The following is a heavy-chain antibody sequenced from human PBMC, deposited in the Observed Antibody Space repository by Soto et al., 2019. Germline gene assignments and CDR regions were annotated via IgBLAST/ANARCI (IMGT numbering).Heavy chain of an antibody. J-gene: IGHJ6*02. CDR2: ISSSSSYT. V-gene: IGHV3-11*05. CDR3: ARPFRSSSWRYGMDV. Sequence: QVQLVESGGGLVKPGGSLRLSYAASGFTFSDYYMSWIRQAPGKGLEWVSYISSSSSYTNYADSVKGRFTISRDNAKNSLYLQMNSLRAEDTAVYYCARPFRSSSWRYGMDVWGQGTTVTVSS. D-gene: IGHD6-13*01. CDR1: GFTFSDYY.